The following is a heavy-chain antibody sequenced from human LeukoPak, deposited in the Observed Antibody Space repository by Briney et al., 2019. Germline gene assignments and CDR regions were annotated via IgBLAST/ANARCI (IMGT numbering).Heavy chain of an antibody. CDR3: AANPYYYDSSGYLDY. CDR2: IVVGSGNT. D-gene: IGHD3-22*01. Sequence: SEKVSCKASGFTFTSSAMQWVRQARGQRLEWIGWIVVGSGNTNYAQKFQERVTITRDMSTSTAYMELSSLRSEDTAVYYCAANPYYYDSSGYLDYWGQGTLVTVSS. CDR1: GFTFTSSA. V-gene: IGHV1-58*02. J-gene: IGHJ4*02.